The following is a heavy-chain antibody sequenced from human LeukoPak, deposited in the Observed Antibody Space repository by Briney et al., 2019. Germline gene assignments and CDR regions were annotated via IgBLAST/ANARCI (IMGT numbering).Heavy chain of an antibody. CDR1: GFTFSDYY. Sequence: GGSLRLSCAASGFTFSDYYMSWIRQAPGKGLEWVSYISSSGSTIYYADSVKGRFTISRGNSKNTLYLQMNSLRAEDTAVYYCARLNRDYFDYWGQGTLVTVSS. J-gene: IGHJ4*02. CDR3: ARLNRDYFDY. CDR2: ISSSGSTI. V-gene: IGHV3-11*04.